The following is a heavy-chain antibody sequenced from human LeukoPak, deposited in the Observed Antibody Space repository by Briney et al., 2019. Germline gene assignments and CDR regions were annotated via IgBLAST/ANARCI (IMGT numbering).Heavy chain of an antibody. D-gene: IGHD1-26*01. CDR2: IIPIFGTA. V-gene: IGHV1-69*05. CDR1: GGTFSSYA. Sequence: SVKVSCKASGGTFSSYAISWVRQAPGQGLEWMGRIIPIFGTANYAQKFQGRVTITTDESTSTAYMELSSLRSEDTAVYYCARDSPNSGSYPNWFDPWGQGTLVTVSS. J-gene: IGHJ5*02. CDR3: ARDSPNSGSYPNWFDP.